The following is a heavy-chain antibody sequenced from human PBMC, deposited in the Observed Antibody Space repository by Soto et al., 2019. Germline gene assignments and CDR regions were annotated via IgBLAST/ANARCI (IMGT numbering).Heavy chain of an antibody. V-gene: IGHV1-18*01. J-gene: IGHJ3*02. Sequence: ASVKVSCKASGYTFTSYGISWVRQAPGQGLEWMGWISAYNGNTNYAQKLQGRVTMTTDTSTSTAYMELRSLRSDDTAVYYCARDFHCSGGSCYRSAFDIWGQGTMVTVSS. CDR3: ARDFHCSGGSCYRSAFDI. CDR2: ISAYNGNT. CDR1: GYTFTSYG. D-gene: IGHD2-15*01.